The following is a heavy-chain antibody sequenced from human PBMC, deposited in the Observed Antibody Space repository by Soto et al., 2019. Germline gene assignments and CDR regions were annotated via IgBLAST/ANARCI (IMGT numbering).Heavy chain of an antibody. J-gene: IGHJ4*02. V-gene: IGHV3-30*18. Sequence: GGSLRLSCAASGFTFSSYGMHWVRQAPGKGLEWVAVISYDGSNKYYADSVKGRFTISRDNSKNTLYLQMNSLRAEDTAVYYCAKDPAHYDFWSGPELHWGQGTLVTVSS. CDR1: GFTFSSYG. CDR2: ISYDGSNK. CDR3: AKDPAHYDFWSGPELH. D-gene: IGHD3-3*01.